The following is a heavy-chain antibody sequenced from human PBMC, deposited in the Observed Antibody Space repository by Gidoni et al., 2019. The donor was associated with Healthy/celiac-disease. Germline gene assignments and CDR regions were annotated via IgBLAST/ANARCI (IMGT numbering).Heavy chain of an antibody. J-gene: IGHJ4*01. CDR2: ILYDGSNK. D-gene: IGHD1-26*01. CDR3: VRDGRDGGSYVSYFDY. V-gene: IGHV3-33*01. CDR1: GFSFRGYG. Sequence: QAKQVESGGGGVQPGRSRRLTCAAAGFSFRGYGMHGVRQAPGKGLEWVAVILYDGSNKYYADSVKRLFLISSATSKTTLSLQMPLLRAEHTAVYYCVRDGRDGGSYVSYFDYW.